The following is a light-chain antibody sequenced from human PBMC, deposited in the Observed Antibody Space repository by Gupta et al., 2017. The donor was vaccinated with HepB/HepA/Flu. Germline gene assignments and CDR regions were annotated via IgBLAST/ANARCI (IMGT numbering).Light chain of an antibody. CDR2: STS. J-gene: IGLJ3*02. CDR1: TGTVTSGYY. V-gene: IGLV7-43*01. CDR3: LLYYGGAQGWV. Sequence: QTVVTQEPSLTVSPGGTVTLTCTSSTGTVTSGYYPNWFQQKPGQAPRALIYSTSIKHSWTPARFSGSLLGGKAALTLSGVQPEDEAEYYCLLYYGGAQGWVFGGGTKLTVL.